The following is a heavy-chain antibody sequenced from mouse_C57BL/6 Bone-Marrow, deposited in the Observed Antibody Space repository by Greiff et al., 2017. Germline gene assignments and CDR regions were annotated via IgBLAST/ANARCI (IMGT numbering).Heavy chain of an antibody. Sequence: VQLQQSGPELVKPGASVKISCKASGYAFSSSWMNWVKQRPGKGLEWIGRIYPGDGDTNYNGKFKGKATLTADKSSSTAYMQLSSLTSEDSAVYFCAREVPGNFDYWGQGTTLTVSS. CDR2: IYPGDGDT. CDR3: AREVPGNFDY. CDR1: GYAFSSSW. V-gene: IGHV1-82*01. J-gene: IGHJ2*01. D-gene: IGHD6-1*01.